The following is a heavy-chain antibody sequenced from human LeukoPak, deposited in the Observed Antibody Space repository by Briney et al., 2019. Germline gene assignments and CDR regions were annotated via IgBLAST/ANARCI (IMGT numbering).Heavy chain of an antibody. CDR2: IYYSGST. Sequence: SETLSLTCTVSGGSISSYYWSWIRQPPGKGLEWIGYIYYSGSTNYNPSLKSRVTISVDTSKNQFSLKLSSVTAADTAVYYCARGRGSSWWDYYYYMDVWGKGTTVTISS. J-gene: IGHJ6*03. CDR3: ARGRGSSWWDYYYYMDV. V-gene: IGHV4-59*01. CDR1: GGSISSYY. D-gene: IGHD6-13*01.